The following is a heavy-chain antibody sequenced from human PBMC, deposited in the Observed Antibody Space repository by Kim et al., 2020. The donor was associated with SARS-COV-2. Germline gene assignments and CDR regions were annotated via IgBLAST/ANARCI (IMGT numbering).Heavy chain of an antibody. CDR3: AKWGTYDPFDS. Sequence: KKYSQKFQDRVTLIRDTAASTVYMELSSLRSEDTAVYYCAKWGTYDPFDSWGQGTLVTVFS. D-gene: IGHD3-16*01. J-gene: IGHJ4*02. V-gene: IGHV1-3*01. CDR2: K.